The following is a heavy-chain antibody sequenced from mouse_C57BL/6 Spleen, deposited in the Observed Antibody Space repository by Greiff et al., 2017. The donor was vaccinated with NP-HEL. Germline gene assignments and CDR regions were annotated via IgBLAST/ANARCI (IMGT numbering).Heavy chain of an antibody. CDR2: IYPRDGST. Sequence: VKLMESDAELVKPGASVKISCKVSGYTFTDHTIHWMKQRPEQGLEWIGYIYPRDGSTKYNEKFKGKATLTADKSSSTAYMQLNSLTSEDSAVYFCAREEDYYGSSYRYFDVWGTGTTVTVSS. CDR3: AREEDYYGSSYRYFDV. J-gene: IGHJ1*03. D-gene: IGHD1-1*01. CDR1: GYTFTDHT. V-gene: IGHV1-78*01.